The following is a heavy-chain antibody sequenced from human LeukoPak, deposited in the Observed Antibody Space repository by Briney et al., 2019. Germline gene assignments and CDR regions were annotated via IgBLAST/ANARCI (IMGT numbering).Heavy chain of an antibody. CDR2: INHSGST. CDR1: GGSFSGYY. V-gene: IGHV4-34*01. J-gene: IGHJ4*02. D-gene: IGHD6-13*01. Sequence: SETLSLTCAVYGGSFSGYYWSWIRQPPGKGLEWIGEINHSGSTNYNPSLKSRVTISVDTSKNQFSLKLSSMTAADTAVYYCARGSTPPRYSSSPTGFDYWAKRSASRYSSSPTGFDYWGQGTLVTVSS. CDR3: ARGSTPPRYSSSPTGFDYWAKRSASRYSSSPTGFDY.